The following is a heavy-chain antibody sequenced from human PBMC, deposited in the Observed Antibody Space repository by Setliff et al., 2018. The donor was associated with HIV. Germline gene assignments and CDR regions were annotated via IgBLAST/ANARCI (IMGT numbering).Heavy chain of an antibody. CDR3: ARQKGQWLVQFDY. J-gene: IGHJ4*02. Sequence: SETLSLTCNVSGGSISSSSYYWAWIRQPPGKGLEWIGSFHYSGSTSHNPSLRSRVTISVDTSKNQFSLKLTSVTAADTAVYYCARQKGQWLVQFDYWGQGTLVTVSS. D-gene: IGHD6-19*01. CDR2: FHYSGST. V-gene: IGHV4-39*01. CDR1: GGSISSSSYY.